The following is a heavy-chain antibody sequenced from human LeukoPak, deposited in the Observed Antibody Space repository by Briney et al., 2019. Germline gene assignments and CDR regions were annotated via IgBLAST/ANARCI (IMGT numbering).Heavy chain of an antibody. CDR1: GYTFTNYG. J-gene: IGHJ4*02. CDR3: ARDQSLVAYSSTWFDY. D-gene: IGHD6-13*01. V-gene: IGHV1-18*01. Sequence: ASVKVSCKASGYTFTNYGISWVRQAPGQGLEWMGWISAYNGNTDYAQNLQGRVTMTTDTLTSTAYMELRSLRSDDTVVYYCARDQSLVAYSSTWFDYWGQATPVTVSS. CDR2: ISAYNGNT.